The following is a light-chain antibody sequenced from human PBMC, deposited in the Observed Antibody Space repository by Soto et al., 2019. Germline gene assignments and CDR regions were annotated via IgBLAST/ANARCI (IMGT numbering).Light chain of an antibody. CDR1: QGISSA. J-gene: IGKJ5*01. CDR3: QQSYTTPIT. CDR2: DAS. Sequence: AIQLTQSPSSLSASVGDRVTITCRASQGISSALAWYQQKPGKAPKLLIYDASSLESGVPSRFSGSGSGTEFTLTISSLQSEDFATYYCQQSYTTPITFGQGTRLEIK. V-gene: IGKV1-13*02.